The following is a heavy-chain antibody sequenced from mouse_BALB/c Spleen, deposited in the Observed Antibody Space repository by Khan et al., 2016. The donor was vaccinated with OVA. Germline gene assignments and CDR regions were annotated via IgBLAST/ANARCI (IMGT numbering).Heavy chain of an antibody. CDR3: ARGVRLAY. J-gene: IGHJ3*01. CDR1: GYSITSDYA. Sequence: EVQLQESGPGLVKPSQSLSLTCTVTGYSITSDYAWNWIRQFPGNKLEWMGNINYSGSTSYHPSLKSRISITRDTSKNQFFLQLNSVTTEDTAAYYCARGVRLAYWGQGTLVTVSA. V-gene: IGHV3-2*02. CDR2: INYSGST. D-gene: IGHD2-14*01.